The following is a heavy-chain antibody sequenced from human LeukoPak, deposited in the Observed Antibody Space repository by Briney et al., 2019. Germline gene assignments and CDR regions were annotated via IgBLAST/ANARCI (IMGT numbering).Heavy chain of an antibody. CDR2: IIPIFGTA. CDR3: ASADSSSGAPWSGFRPFDY. D-gene: IGHD3-3*01. V-gene: IGHV1-69*05. Sequence: SVKVSCKASGGTFSSYAISWVRQSPGQGLEWMGGIIPIFGTANYAQKFQGRVTITTDESTSTAYMELSSLRSEDTAVYYCASADSSSGAPWSGFRPFDYWGQGTLVTVSS. CDR1: GGTFSSYA. J-gene: IGHJ4*02.